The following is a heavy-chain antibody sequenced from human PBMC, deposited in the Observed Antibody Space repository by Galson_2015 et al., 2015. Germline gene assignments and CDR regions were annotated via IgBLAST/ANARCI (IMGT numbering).Heavy chain of an antibody. CDR1: GFSFSEEN. CDR3: ARGYGSYFFDY. D-gene: IGHD1-26*01. V-gene: IGHV3-74*01. J-gene: IGHJ4*02. Sequence: SLRLSCAASGFSFSEENMNWVRQAPGKGLVWVSRIKSDGSYTNYADSVKGRFTISRDNAKNTLYLQMNSLRAEDTAVYYCARGYGSYFFDYWGQGTLVTVSS. CDR2: IKSDGSYT.